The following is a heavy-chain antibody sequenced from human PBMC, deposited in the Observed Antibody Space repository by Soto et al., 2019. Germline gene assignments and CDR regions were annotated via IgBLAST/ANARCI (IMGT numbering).Heavy chain of an antibody. CDR3: ARGRSSPYYYFDY. CDR2: IIPIFGTA. CDR1: GGTFSSYA. V-gene: IGHV1-69*01. J-gene: IGHJ4*02. Sequence: QVQLVQSGAEVKKPGSSVKLSCKASGGTFSSYAISWVRQAPGQGLEWMGGIIPIFGTANYAQKFQGRVTITADESTSTGYMELSRLISEDTAVYYCARGRSSPYYYFDYWGQGTLVTVSS. D-gene: IGHD6-13*01.